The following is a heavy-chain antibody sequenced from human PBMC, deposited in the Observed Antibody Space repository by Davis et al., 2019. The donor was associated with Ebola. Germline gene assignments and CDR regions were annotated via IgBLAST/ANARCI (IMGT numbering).Heavy chain of an antibody. J-gene: IGHJ2*01. V-gene: IGHV1-18*01. CDR1: GYTFTSYG. D-gene: IGHD6-25*01. CDR2: ISAYNGNT. Sequence: ASVKVSCKASGYTFTSYGISWVRQAPGQGLEWMGWISAYNGNTNYAQKLQGRVTMTTDTSTSTAYMELRSLRSEDTAVYYCARSSGESSAEGNWYFDLWGRGTLVTVSS. CDR3: ARSSGESSAEGNWYFDL.